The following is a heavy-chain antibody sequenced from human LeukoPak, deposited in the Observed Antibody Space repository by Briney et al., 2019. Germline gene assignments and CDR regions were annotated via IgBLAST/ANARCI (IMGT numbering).Heavy chain of an antibody. V-gene: IGHV1-18*04. J-gene: IGHJ6*04. CDR1: GYTFTSYG. Sequence: GASVKVSCKASGYTFTSYGISWVRQAPGQGLEWMGWISAYNGNTNYAQKLQGRVTMTTDTSTSTAYMELRSLRSDDTAVYYCAGFAQLWLRYYYGMDVWGKGTTVTVSS. D-gene: IGHD5-18*01. CDR2: ISAYNGNT. CDR3: AGFAQLWLRYYYGMDV.